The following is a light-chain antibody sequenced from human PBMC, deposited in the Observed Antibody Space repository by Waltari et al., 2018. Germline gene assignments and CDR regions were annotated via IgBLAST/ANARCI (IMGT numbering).Light chain of an antibody. J-gene: IGLJ1*01. Sequence: QSVLTQPPSASGTPGPGVTISCSGSTPTIGINPVTWYQVLPGPAPKPLIHTNTQRPSGVPDRFSGSKSGTSASLAISGLQFGDEADYYCAAWDDSLYGCFFGTGTKVTVL. CDR3: AAWDDSLYGCF. V-gene: IGLV1-44*01. CDR1: TPTIGINP. CDR2: TNT.